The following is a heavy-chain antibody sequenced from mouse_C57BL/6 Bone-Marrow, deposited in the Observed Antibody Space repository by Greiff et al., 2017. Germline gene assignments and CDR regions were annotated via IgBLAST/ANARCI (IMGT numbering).Heavy chain of an antibody. Sequence: CVAELVRPGAPVKLSCTASGFNIKTTYMHWVKQRPEQGLEWIGRIDPANGNDKYAPKFQGKVTITADTSSNTAYPQISSLAAEDTAIYYSAGYYWYFGVWGTGTTVTVSS. CDR3: AGYYWYFGV. V-gene: IGHV14-3*01. CDR1: GFNIKTTY. J-gene: IGHJ1*03. CDR2: IDPANGND.